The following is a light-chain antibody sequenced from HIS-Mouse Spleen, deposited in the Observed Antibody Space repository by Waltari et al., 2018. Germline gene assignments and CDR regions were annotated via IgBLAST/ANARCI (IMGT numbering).Light chain of an antibody. V-gene: IGLV3-10*01. CDR3: YSTDSSGNHRV. J-gene: IGLJ2*01. CDR2: EDS. CDR1: ALPNKY. Sequence: SYELTPPPSVSVSPGQTARITCSGDALPNKYAYWYQQTSGQAPGLVIYEDSKRPSGIPERFSGSSSGTMATLTISGAQVEDEADYYCYSTDSSGNHRVFGGGTKLTVL.